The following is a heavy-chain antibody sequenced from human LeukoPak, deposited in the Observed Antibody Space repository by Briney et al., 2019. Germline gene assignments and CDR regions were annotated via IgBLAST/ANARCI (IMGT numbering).Heavy chain of an antibody. V-gene: IGHV4-39*02. Sequence: PSETLSLTCTVSGGSISSSSYYWGWIREPPGKGLEWIGSIYYSGSTYYNPSLKSRVTISVDTSKNQFSLKLSSVTAADTAVYYCARDRAPKTVTSEVDAFDIWGQGTMVTVSS. J-gene: IGHJ3*02. CDR2: IYYSGST. CDR3: ARDRAPKTVTSEVDAFDI. D-gene: IGHD4-17*01. CDR1: GGSISSSSYY.